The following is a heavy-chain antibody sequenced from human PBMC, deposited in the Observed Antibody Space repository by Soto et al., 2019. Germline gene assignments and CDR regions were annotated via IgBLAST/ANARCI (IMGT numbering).Heavy chain of an antibody. V-gene: IGHV1-69*04. J-gene: IGHJ5*02. CDR1: GGTFSSYT. Sequence: GASVKVSCKASGGTFSSYTISWVRQAPGQGLEWMGRIIPILGIANYAQKFQGRVTITADKSTSTAYMELSSLRSEDTAVYYCARELHTNTYCSSTSCSGSFDPWGQGTLVTVSS. CDR2: IIPILGIA. D-gene: IGHD2-2*01. CDR3: ARELHTNTYCSSTSCSGSFDP.